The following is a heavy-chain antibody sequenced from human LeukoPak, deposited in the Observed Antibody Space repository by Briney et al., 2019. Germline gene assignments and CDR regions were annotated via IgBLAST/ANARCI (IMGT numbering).Heavy chain of an antibody. CDR1: GFIFSNHG. V-gene: IGHV3-33*06. J-gene: IGHJ4*02. Sequence: GRSLRLSCGACGFIFSNHGMHWLRQAPGKGLEWVAVIWFDGSKQYHADSVKGRFTISRDNSKNTLYLQMHSLRAEDTAVYYSAKDNVAAAGRYFDYWGQGTLVTVSS. D-gene: IGHD6-13*01. CDR3: AKDNVAAAGRYFDY. CDR2: IWFDGSKQ.